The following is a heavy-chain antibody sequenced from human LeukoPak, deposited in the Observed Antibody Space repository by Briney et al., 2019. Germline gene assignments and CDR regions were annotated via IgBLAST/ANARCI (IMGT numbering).Heavy chain of an antibody. D-gene: IGHD2-2*01. V-gene: IGHV3-23*01. J-gene: IGHJ4*02. CDR1: GCTFSSYA. CDR2: ISGSGGTT. CDR3: AKYQGYCSSTSCPGMFDY. Sequence: GGSLRLSCAASGCTFSSYAMSWVRQAPGKGLEWVSVISGSGGTTYYADSVKGRFTISRDNSKNTLYLQMNSLRAEDTAVYYCAKYQGYCSSTSCPGMFDYWGQGTLVTVSS.